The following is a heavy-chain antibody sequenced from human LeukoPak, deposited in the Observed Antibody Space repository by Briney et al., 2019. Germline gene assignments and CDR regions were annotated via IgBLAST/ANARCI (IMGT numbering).Heavy chain of an antibody. CDR3: AKGGKWDVTPFDY. D-gene: IGHD1-26*01. CDR2: IKQDGSEK. V-gene: IGHV3-7*03. J-gene: IGHJ4*02. Sequence: GGSLRLSCAASGFTFSSYWMSWVRQAPGKGLEWVANIKQDGSEKYYVDSVKGRFTISRDNSKNTLYLQVNSLRAEDTAVYYCAKGGKWDVTPFDYWGQGTLVTVSS. CDR1: GFTFSSYW.